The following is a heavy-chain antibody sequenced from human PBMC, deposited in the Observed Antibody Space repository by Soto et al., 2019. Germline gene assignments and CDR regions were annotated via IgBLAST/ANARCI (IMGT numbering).Heavy chain of an antibody. CDR1: GFTSSSYG. Sequence: GGSLRLSCAASGFTSSSYGMHWVRQAPGKGLEWVAVISYDGSNKYYADSVKGRFTISRDNSKNTLYLQMNSLRAEDTAVYYCAKEQWLASGNWFDPWGQGTLVTVSS. D-gene: IGHD6-19*01. CDR3: AKEQWLASGNWFDP. V-gene: IGHV3-30*18. J-gene: IGHJ5*02. CDR2: ISYDGSNK.